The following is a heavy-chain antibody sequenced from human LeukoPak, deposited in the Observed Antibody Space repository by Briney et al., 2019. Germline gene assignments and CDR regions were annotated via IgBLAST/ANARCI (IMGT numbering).Heavy chain of an antibody. D-gene: IGHD6-19*01. CDR2: ITHRGST. J-gene: IGHJ5*01. CDR3: AMTVASREFDP. CDR1: GGSFSGYY. V-gene: IGHV4-34*01. Sequence: PLETLSLTCTVSGGSFSGYYWSWIRQPPGKGLEWIGEITHRGSTNYNPSLKSRVTMSVDTSKNQFSLKSSSVTAADTAVYYCAMTVASREFDPWGQGTLVTVSS.